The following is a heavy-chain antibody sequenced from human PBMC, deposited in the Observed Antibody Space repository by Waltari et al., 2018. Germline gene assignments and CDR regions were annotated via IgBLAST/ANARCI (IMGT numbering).Heavy chain of an antibody. Sequence: QLQLQASGPGLVKPSETLSLTCTVPGVSISRSSYYWCWIPQPQGKGLEWVGSIYYSGSTYYNPSLKSRVTISVDTSKSQFSLKLSSVTAADTAVYYCARWPIDWSIFDIWGQGTMVTVSS. CDR1: GVSISRSSYY. CDR3: ARWPIDWSIFDI. D-gene: IGHD3-9*01. CDR2: IYYSGST. V-gene: IGHV4-39*01. J-gene: IGHJ3*02.